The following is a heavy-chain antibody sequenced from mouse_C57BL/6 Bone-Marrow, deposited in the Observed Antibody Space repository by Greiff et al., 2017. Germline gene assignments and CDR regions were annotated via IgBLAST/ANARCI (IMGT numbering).Heavy chain of an antibody. V-gene: IGHV1-53*01. D-gene: IGHD1-1*01. CDR2: INPSNGGT. J-gene: IGHJ2*01. Sequence: VQLQQPGTELVKPGASVKLSCKASGYTFTSYWMHWVKQRPGQGLEWIGNINPSNGGTNYNEKFKSKATLTVDKSSSTAYMQLSSLTSEDSAVYYCAREGITTVLATLDFDYWGQGTTLTVSS. CDR1: GYTFTSYW. CDR3: AREGITTVLATLDFDY.